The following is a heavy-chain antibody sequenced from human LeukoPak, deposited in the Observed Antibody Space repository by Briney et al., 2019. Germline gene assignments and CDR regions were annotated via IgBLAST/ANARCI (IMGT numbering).Heavy chain of an antibody. Sequence: PGGSLRLSCAASGFTFSSYAMSWVRQPPGKGLEWIGSIYYSGSTYYNPSLKSRVTISVDTSKNQFSLKLSSVTAADTAVYYCARRRGSSWNWFDPWGQGTLVTVSS. D-gene: IGHD6-13*01. CDR2: IYYSGST. CDR1: GFTFSSYA. CDR3: ARRRGSSWNWFDP. V-gene: IGHV4-39*01. J-gene: IGHJ5*02.